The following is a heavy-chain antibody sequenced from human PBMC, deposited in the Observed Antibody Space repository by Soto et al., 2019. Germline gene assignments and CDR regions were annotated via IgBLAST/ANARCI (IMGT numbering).Heavy chain of an antibody. CDR1: GFTVSSSF. CDR2: IYSGGST. J-gene: IGHJ5*02. CDR3: ARDRGNYGWFDP. Sequence: GGSLRLSCAASGFTVSSSFMSWVRQAPGKGLEWVSVIYSGGSTYYADSLKGRFTISRDNSKNTLYLQMNSLRVEDTAVYYCARDRGNYGWFDPWGQGTLVTVS. D-gene: IGHD4-17*01. V-gene: IGHV3-53*01.